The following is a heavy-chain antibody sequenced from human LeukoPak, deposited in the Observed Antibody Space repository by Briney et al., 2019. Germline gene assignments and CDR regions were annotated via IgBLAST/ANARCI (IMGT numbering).Heavy chain of an antibody. Sequence: SETLSLTCTVSGGSISSYYWSWIRQPAGKGLEWIGRIYTSGSTNYNPSLKSRVTTSVDTSKNQFSLKLSSVTAADTAVYYCARVGCSSTSCYTIWFDPWGQGTLVTVSS. CDR2: IYTSGST. D-gene: IGHD2-2*02. CDR1: GGSISSYY. V-gene: IGHV4-4*07. J-gene: IGHJ5*02. CDR3: ARVGCSSTSCYTIWFDP.